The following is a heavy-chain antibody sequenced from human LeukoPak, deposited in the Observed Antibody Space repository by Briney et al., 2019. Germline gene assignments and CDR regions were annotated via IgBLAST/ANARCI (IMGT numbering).Heavy chain of an antibody. CDR2: IKSKTDGGTT. CDR3: TAPVDPTIPDAFDI. Sequence: PGGTLRLSCAASGFTFSNAWMSWVRQAPGKGLEWVGRIKSKTDGGTTDYAAPVKGRFTISRDDSKNTLYLQMNSLKTEDTAVYYCTAPVDPTIPDAFDIWGQGTMVTVSS. CDR1: GFTFSNAW. J-gene: IGHJ3*02. D-gene: IGHD2-2*02. V-gene: IGHV3-15*01.